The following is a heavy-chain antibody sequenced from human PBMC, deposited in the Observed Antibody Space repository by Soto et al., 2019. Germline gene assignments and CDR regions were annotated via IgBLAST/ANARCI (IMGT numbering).Heavy chain of an antibody. CDR2: ISYDGSNK. CDR1: GFTFSSYG. D-gene: IGHD6-13*01. CDR3: AKVPTRAAALYWFDP. V-gene: IGHV3-30*18. Sequence: PGGSLRLSCAASGFTFSSYGMHWVRQAPGKGLEWVAVISYDGSNKYYADSVKGRFTISRDNSKNALHLQMNSLRAEDTAVYYCAKVPTRAAALYWFDPWGQGTLVTVSS. J-gene: IGHJ5*02.